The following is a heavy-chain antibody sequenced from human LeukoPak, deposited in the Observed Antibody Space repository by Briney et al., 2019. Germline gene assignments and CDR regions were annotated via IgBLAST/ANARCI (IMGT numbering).Heavy chain of an antibody. J-gene: IGHJ4*02. CDR1: GFTFSTYS. Sequence: SGGSLRLSCAVSGFTFSTYSMNWVRQAPGKGLEWVSSISSSSTYIYYADSVRGRFTISRDNDKSSLYLQMDSLRAEDTAVYYCARGGGIDYWGQGTLVTVSS. CDR3: ARGGGIDY. CDR2: ISSSSTYI. V-gene: IGHV3-21*01. D-gene: IGHD1-26*01.